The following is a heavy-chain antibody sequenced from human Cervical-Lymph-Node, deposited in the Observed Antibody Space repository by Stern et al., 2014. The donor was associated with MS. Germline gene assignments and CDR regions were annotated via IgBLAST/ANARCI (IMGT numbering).Heavy chain of an antibody. CDR3: ARGRPSITTGSGDWFHP. V-gene: IGHV3-23*04. D-gene: IGHD3-22*01. CDR1: GFTFSRYA. Sequence: EAQLVQSGGGLLQPGGSLRISCAASGFTFSRYAMSWVRPAPGKGLQWVSSISDSGGRTYYAESVKGRFTISRDNSKNTLYLQMNSLRADETAVYYCARGRPSITTGSGDWFHPWGQGTLVTVSS. J-gene: IGHJ5*02. CDR2: ISDSGGRT.